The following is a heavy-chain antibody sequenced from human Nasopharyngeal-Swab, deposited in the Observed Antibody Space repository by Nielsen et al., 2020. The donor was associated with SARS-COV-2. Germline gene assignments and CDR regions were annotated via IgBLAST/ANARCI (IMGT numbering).Heavy chain of an antibody. CDR2: ISWNSGSI. CDR1: GFTFDDYA. J-gene: IGHJ6*02. D-gene: IGHD6-6*01. CDR3: ARDTIEYSSSSSNYYYYYGMDV. Sequence: SLKISCAASGFTFDDYAMHWVRQAPGKGLEWVSGISWNSGSIGYADSVKGRFTISRDNSKNTLYLQMNSLRAEDTAVYYCARDTIEYSSSSSNYYYYYGMDVWGQGTTVTVSS. V-gene: IGHV3-9*01.